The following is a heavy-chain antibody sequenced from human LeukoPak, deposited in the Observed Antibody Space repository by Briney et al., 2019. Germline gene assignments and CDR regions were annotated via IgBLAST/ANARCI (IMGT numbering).Heavy chain of an antibody. V-gene: IGHV4-59*12. CDR1: GGSISSYY. CDR3: ARSNWGLVAFDI. CDR2: IYYSGST. J-gene: IGHJ3*02. D-gene: IGHD7-27*01. Sequence: SETLSLTCIVSGGSISSYYWNWIRQPPGKGLEWIGYIYYSGSTKYNPSLKSRATISVDKSKNQFTLKLRSVTAADTAVYYCARSNWGLVAFDIWGQGTMVTVSS.